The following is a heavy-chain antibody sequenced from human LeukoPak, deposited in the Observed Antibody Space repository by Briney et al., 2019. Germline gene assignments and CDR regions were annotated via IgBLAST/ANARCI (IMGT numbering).Heavy chain of an antibody. CDR1: GFTFSSYW. D-gene: IGHD3-22*01. CDR3: AREMVADSSGYYHY. J-gene: IGHJ4*02. CDR2: INTDGSST. Sequence: PGGSLRLSCAASGFTFSSYWMHWVRQAPGKGLVWVSRINTDGSSTSYADSVKGRFTISRDNAKNTLYLQMNSLRAEDTAVYYCAREMVADSSGYYHYWGQGTLVTVSS. V-gene: IGHV3-74*01.